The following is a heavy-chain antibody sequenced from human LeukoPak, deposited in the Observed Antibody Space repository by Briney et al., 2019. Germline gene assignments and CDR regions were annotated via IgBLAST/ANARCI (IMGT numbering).Heavy chain of an antibody. J-gene: IGHJ4*02. D-gene: IGHD5-12*01. CDR3: TKPHVGVAASNY. CDR1: GFTFSSSS. Sequence: PGGSLRLSCAASGFTFSSSSMTWVRQAPGEGLEWVSVISDGSSTYYADSVKGRFTISRDNSKNTLYLQMNSLRAEDTAVYYCTKPHVGVAASNYWGQGTLVTVSS. V-gene: IGHV3-23*01. CDR2: ISDGSST.